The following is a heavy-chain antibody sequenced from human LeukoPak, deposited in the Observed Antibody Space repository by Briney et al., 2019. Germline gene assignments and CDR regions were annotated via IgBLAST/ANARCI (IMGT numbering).Heavy chain of an antibody. J-gene: IGHJ4*02. CDR2: INPNTGGT. V-gene: IGHV1-2*02. CDR3: ARDIRATIEYYFDY. D-gene: IGHD5-12*01. Sequence: ASVKVSCKASVYTFTAYYMHWVRQAPGQGLEWMGWINPNTGGTNYAQKFQGRVTMTRDTSISTAYMELSRLRSDDTAVYYCARDIRATIEYYFDYWGQGTLVTVSS. CDR1: VYTFTAYY.